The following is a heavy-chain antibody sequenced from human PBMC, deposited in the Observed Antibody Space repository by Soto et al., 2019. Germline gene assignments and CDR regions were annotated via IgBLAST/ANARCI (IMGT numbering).Heavy chain of an antibody. Sequence: GGSLRLSCAASGFTFSSYGMHWVRQAPGKGLEWVAVISYDGSNKYYADSVKGRFTISRDNSKNTLYLQMNSLRAEDTAVYYCVVNAGYSSGWYSDYFYYWGQGSPVTVSS. D-gene: IGHD6-19*01. V-gene: IGHV3-30*03. CDR1: GFTFSSYG. J-gene: IGHJ4*02. CDR3: VVNAGYSSGWYSDYFYY. CDR2: ISYDGSNK.